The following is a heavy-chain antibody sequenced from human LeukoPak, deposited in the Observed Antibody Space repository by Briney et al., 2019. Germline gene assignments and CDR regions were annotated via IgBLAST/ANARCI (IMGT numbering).Heavy chain of an antibody. CDR3: ARAKTYSSSWYSWWFDP. CDR1: GSTFSSYE. Sequence: GGSLRLSCAASGSTFSSYEMNWVRQAPGKGLEWVSYISSSGSTIYYADSVKGRFTISRDNAKNSLYLQMNSLRAEDTAVYYCARAKTYSSSWYSWWFDPWGRGTLVTVSS. D-gene: IGHD6-13*01. V-gene: IGHV3-48*03. CDR2: ISSSGSTI. J-gene: IGHJ5*02.